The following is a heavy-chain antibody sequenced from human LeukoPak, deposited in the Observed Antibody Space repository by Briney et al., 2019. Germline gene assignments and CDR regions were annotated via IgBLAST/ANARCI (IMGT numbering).Heavy chain of an antibody. Sequence: ASVKVSCKASGYTFTSYYMHWVRQAPGHGLEWVGIINPSSGSTRYAQKFQGRVTMTRDTSTSTVYMELSSLTSEDTAVYYCARDGEMTTKLYYFDCWGQGTLVTVSS. D-gene: IGHD5-24*01. CDR2: INPSSGST. CDR1: GYTFTSYY. V-gene: IGHV1-46*01. CDR3: ARDGEMTTKLYYFDC. J-gene: IGHJ4*02.